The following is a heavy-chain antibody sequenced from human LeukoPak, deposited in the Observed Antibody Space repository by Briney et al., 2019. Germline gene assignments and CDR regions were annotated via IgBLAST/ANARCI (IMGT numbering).Heavy chain of an antibody. CDR2: INPNSGGT. Sequence: WASVKVSCKASGYTFTGYYMHWVRQAPGQGLEWMGWINPNSGGTNYAQKFQGRVTMTRDTSISTAYMELSRLRSDDTAVYYCARGGIMVVRGVTYAYDYWGQGTLVTVSS. V-gene: IGHV1-2*02. D-gene: IGHD3-10*01. J-gene: IGHJ4*02. CDR3: ARGGIMVVRGVTYAYDY. CDR1: GYTFTGYY.